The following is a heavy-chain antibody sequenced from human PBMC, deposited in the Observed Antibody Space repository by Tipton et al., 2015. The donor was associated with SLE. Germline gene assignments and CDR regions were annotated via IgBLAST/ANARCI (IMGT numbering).Heavy chain of an antibody. D-gene: IGHD4-17*01. Sequence: LRLSCTVSGGSISSHYWSWIRQPPGKGLEWIGYIYYSGSTYYNPSLKSRVTISVDTSKNQFSLKLSSVTAADTAVYYCARGHGDYWYFDLWGRGTLVTVSS. V-gene: IGHV4-59*11. J-gene: IGHJ2*01. CDR3: ARGHGDYWYFDL. CDR2: IYYSGST. CDR1: GGSISSHY.